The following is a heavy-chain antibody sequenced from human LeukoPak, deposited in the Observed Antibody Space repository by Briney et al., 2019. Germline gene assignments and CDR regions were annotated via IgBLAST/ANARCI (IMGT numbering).Heavy chain of an antibody. D-gene: IGHD3-16*02. Sequence: SETLSLTCAVYGGSFSGYYWGWIRQPPGKGLEWIGEINHSGSTNYNPSLKSRVTISVDTSKNKFSLKLSSVTAADTAVYYCARDHYVWGSYRHFDYWGQGTLVTVSS. CDR3: ARDHYVWGSYRHFDY. CDR2: INHSGST. J-gene: IGHJ4*02. CDR1: GGSFSGYY. V-gene: IGHV4-34*01.